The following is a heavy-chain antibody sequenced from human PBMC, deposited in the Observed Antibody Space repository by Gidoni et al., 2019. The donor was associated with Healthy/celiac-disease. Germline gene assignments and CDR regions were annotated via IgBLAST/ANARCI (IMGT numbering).Heavy chain of an antibody. CDR1: GFTFSSYA. J-gene: IGHJ3*02. Sequence: EVQLLESGGGLVQPGGSLRLSCAASGFTFSSYALGWVRQSPGKGLEWVSASSGSGGSTYYADSVKGRFTISRDNSKNTLYLQMNSLRAEDTAVYYCAKDLITMIVVVTEDAFDIWGQGTMVTVSS. CDR3: AKDLITMIVVVTEDAFDI. V-gene: IGHV3-23*01. D-gene: IGHD3-22*01. CDR2: SSGSGGST.